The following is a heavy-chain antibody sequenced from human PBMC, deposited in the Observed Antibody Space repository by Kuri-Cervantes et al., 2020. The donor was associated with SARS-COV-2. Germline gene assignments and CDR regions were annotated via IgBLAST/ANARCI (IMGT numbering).Heavy chain of an antibody. CDR1: GFTFNTYS. V-gene: IGHV3-49*02. CDR2: IRSKAYGGTT. CDR3: TRYDFWSGYYMDV. Sequence: GESLKISCAASGFTFNTYSMDWVRQAPGKGLEWVGFIRSKAYGGTTEYAASVKGRFTISRDDSKSIAYLQMNSLKTEDTAVYYCTRYDFWSGYYMDVWGKGTTVTVSS. J-gene: IGHJ6*03. D-gene: IGHD3-3*01.